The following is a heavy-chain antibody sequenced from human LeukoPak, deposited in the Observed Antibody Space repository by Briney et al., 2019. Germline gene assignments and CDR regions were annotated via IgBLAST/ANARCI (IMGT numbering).Heavy chain of an antibody. V-gene: IGHV4-4*09. J-gene: IGHJ6*03. CDR1: GGAISSYY. CDR3: AGGNYYYYYIDV. D-gene: IGHD3-3*01. Sequence: SETLSLTCNDSGGAISSYYWNWIRQPPGKGLELIGYIYTSESINYTPSLMSRVTISVDTSKKQFSLNLSSVTAADTAVYYCAGGNYYYYYIDVWGKGTTVTVSS. CDR2: IYTSESI.